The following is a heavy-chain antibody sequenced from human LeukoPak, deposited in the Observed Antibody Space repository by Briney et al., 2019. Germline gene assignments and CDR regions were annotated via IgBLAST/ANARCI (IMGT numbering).Heavy chain of an antibody. J-gene: IGHJ4*02. D-gene: IGHD3-10*01. CDR3: ARGLYGSGIMSYFDN. Sequence: GGSLRLSCAASGFXFSGHVIYWVRQTPGKGLEWVAVISSDGTNIWYADSVKGRFSISRDNSKNTLYLQMNSLRADDTAVYYCARGLYGSGIMSYFDNWGQGNLVTVSS. V-gene: IGHV3-30-3*01. CDR1: GFXFSGHV. CDR2: ISSDGTNI.